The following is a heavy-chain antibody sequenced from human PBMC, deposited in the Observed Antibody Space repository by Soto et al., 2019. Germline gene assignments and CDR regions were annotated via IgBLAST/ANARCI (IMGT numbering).Heavy chain of an antibody. Sequence: SATLSLTCAVSGYSISSGYYWGWIRQPPGKGLEWIGSIYHSGSTYYNPSLKSRVTISVDTSKNQFSLKLSSVTAADTAVYYCARTLDGCSSTSCYSIWGTYYYYYYGMDVWGQGTTVTVSS. V-gene: IGHV4-38-2*01. J-gene: IGHJ6*02. CDR1: GYSISSGYY. D-gene: IGHD2-2*02. CDR2: IYHSGST. CDR3: ARTLDGCSSTSCYSIWGTYYYYYYGMDV.